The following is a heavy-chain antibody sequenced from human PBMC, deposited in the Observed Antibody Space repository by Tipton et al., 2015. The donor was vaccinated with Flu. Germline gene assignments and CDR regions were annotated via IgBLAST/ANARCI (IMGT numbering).Heavy chain of an antibody. D-gene: IGHD6-19*01. V-gene: IGHV3-30*02. Sequence: LSLTCAASGFTFSGYGMHWVRQAPGKGLEWVAFIRHDESDKYYADSVKGRFTISRDNSKNALYLLINSLRGEDTAVYYCAKDGWDTSGWYPFDYWGQGTLVTVSS. CDR1: GFTFSGYG. CDR2: IRHDESDK. J-gene: IGHJ4*02. CDR3: AKDGWDTSGWYPFDY.